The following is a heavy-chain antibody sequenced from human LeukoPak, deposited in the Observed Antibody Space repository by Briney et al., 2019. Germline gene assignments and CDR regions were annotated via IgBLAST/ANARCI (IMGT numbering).Heavy chain of an antibody. D-gene: IGHD2-15*01. CDR3: AKPNYCSGGSCYSGDYYYYGMDV. V-gene: IGHV3-30*18. J-gene: IGHJ6*02. CDR2: ISYDGSNK. Sequence: PGGSLRLSCAASGFTFSSYGMRWVRQAPGKGLEWVAVISYDGSNKYYADSVKGRFTISRDNSKNTLYLQMNSLRAEDTAVYYCAKPNYCSGGSCYSGDYYYYGMDVWGQGTTVTVSS. CDR1: GFTFSSYG.